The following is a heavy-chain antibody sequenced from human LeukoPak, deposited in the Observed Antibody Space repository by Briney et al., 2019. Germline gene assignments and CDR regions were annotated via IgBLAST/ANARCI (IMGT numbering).Heavy chain of an antibody. CDR2: TYYSGST. V-gene: IGHV4-59*08. CDR3: ARRNSPGGWFDP. CDR1: GGSISSYY. J-gene: IGHJ5*02. Sequence: SETLSLTCTVSGGSISSYYWSWIRQPPGKGLEWIGYTYYSGSTNYNPSLKSRVTISVDTSKNQFSLKLSSVTAADTAVYYCARRNSPGGWFDPWGQGTLVTVSS. D-gene: IGHD2-21*01.